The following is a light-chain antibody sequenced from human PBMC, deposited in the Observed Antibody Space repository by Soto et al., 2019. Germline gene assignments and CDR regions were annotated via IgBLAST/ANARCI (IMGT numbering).Light chain of an antibody. V-gene: IGLV1-51*01. CDR3: GTWDSSLSAGDVV. CDR2: DNN. Sequence: QSVLTQPPSVSAAPGQKVTISCSGSSSNIGKNYVSWYQQLPGTAPKLLIYDNNKRPSGIPDRFSGSKSGTSATLGITGLQTGDEADYYCGTWDSSLSAGDVVFGGGTKVTVL. J-gene: IGLJ2*01. CDR1: SSNIGKNY.